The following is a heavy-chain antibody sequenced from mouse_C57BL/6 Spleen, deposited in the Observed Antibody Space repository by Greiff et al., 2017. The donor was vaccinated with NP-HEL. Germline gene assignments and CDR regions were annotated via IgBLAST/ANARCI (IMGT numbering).Heavy chain of an antibody. J-gene: IGHJ4*01. CDR1: GFTFSSYG. V-gene: IGHV5-6*01. CDR2: ISSGGSYT. CDR3: ARHDQAMDY. Sequence: EVQVVESGGDLVKPGGSLKLSCAASGFTFSSYGMSWVRQTPDKRLEWVATISSGGSYTYYPDSVKGRFTISRDNAKNTLYLQMSSLKSEDTAMYYCARHDQAMDYWGQGTSVTVSS.